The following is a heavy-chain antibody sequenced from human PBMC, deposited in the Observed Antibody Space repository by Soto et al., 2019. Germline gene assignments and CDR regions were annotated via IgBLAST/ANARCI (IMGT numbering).Heavy chain of an antibody. Sequence: ASVKVSCKASGYTFTSSYMHWLRQAPGQGLEWMGIINPSGGSTSYAQKFQGRVTMTRDTSTSTVYMELSSLRSEDTAVYYCARDRVVVTASYYHYYYGMDVWGQGTTVTVSS. D-gene: IGHD2-21*02. CDR1: GYTFTSSY. CDR3: ARDRVVVTASYYHYYYGMDV. J-gene: IGHJ6*02. CDR2: INPSGGST. V-gene: IGHV1-46*01.